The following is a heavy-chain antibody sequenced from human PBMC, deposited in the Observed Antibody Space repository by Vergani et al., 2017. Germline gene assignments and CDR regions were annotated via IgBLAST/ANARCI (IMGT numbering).Heavy chain of an antibody. CDR1: GYSISSGYY. J-gene: IGHJ4*02. V-gene: IGHV4-38-2*01. CDR3: ARRSGIVYDIFSGTQYFFDF. D-gene: IGHD3-9*01. CDR2: IYHSGST. Sequence: QVQLQESGPGLVKPSETLSLTCAVSGYSISSGYYWGWIRQPPGKGLEWIGSIYHSGSTYFNPSLKSRVTISVDTSNNPFSLRLNSLTAADTAVYYCARRSGIVYDIFSGTQYFFDFWGQGTLVTVSS.